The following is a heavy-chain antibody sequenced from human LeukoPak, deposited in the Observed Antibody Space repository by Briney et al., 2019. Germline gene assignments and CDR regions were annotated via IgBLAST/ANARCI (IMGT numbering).Heavy chain of an antibody. J-gene: IGHJ4*02. V-gene: IGHV3-15*01. CDR1: GFTFSNAW. CDR2: IKSKTDGGTT. D-gene: IGHD3-22*01. CDR3: AKDRYFDTGHYYAPFDY. Sequence: GGSLRLSCAASGFTFSNAWMSWVRQAPGKGLEWVGRIKSKTDGGTTDYAAPVKGGFTISRDDSKNTLYLQMNSLRAEDTAVYYCAKDRYFDTGHYYAPFDYWGQGTLVTVSS.